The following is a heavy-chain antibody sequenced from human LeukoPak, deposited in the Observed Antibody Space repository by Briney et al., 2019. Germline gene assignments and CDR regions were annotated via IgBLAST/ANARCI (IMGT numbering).Heavy chain of an antibody. V-gene: IGHV3-30*18. D-gene: IGHD5-18*01. J-gene: IGHJ4*02. CDR1: GFTFSTYG. Sequence: GGSLRLSCVASGFTFSTYGMHWVRQAPGKGLEWVAVISSDGSNKYYEDSVKGRFTISRDSSKNTLYLQMNSLRADDTAIYYCAKDTSMVIDYWGQGTLVTVSS. CDR3: AKDTSMVIDY. CDR2: ISSDGSNK.